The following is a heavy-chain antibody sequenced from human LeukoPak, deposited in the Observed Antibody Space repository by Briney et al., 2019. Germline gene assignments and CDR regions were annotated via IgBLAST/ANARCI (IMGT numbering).Heavy chain of an antibody. D-gene: IGHD6-6*01. CDR1: GGSISSYY. Sequence: SETLSLTCTVSGGSISSYYWSWIRQPAGKGLEWIGRIYTSGSTNYNPSLKSRVTMSVDTSKNQFSLKLSSVTAADTAVYYCAREPSRYSSSSWWFDPWGQGTLVTVSS. J-gene: IGHJ5*02. V-gene: IGHV4-4*07. CDR3: AREPSRYSSSSWWFDP. CDR2: IYTSGST.